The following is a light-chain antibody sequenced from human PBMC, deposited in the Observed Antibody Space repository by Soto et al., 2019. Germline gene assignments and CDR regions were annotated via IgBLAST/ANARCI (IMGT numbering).Light chain of an antibody. Sequence: DIVLTQSPGTLSLSPGERATLSCRASQSVAGSYLAWYQHQRGQAPRLLIYAASSRATGIPDRFSGTGSGTDFTLTISRLEPEDFALYYCQQYNNWPPITFGQGTRLEIK. CDR3: QQYNNWPPIT. CDR1: QSVAGSY. CDR2: AAS. V-gene: IGKV3-20*01. J-gene: IGKJ5*01.